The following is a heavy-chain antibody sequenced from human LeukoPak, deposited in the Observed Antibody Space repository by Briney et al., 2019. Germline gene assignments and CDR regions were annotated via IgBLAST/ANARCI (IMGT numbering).Heavy chain of an antibody. D-gene: IGHD3-22*01. J-gene: IGHJ4*02. CDR1: GGTFSSYA. CDR2: IIPIFGTA. Sequence: GASVKVSCKASGGTFSSYAISWVRQAPGQGLEWMGRIIPIFGTANYAQKFQGRVTITTDESTSTAYMELSSLRSEDTAVYYCAPDSYYYDSSSGWGQRTLVTVSS. CDR3: APDSYYYDSSSG. V-gene: IGHV1-69*05.